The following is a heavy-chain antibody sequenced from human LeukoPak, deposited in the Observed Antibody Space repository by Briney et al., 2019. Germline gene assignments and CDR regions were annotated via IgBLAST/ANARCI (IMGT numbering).Heavy chain of an antibody. J-gene: IGHJ4*02. CDR3: ATRGLRGSGWYRVDY. Sequence: SETLSLTCTVAGGSISSYYWSWIRQPPGKGLEWIGYIYYSGSTNYNPSLKSRVTISVDTSKNQFSLKLSSVTAADTAVYYCATRGLRGSGWYRVDYWGQGTLVTVSS. CDR2: IYYSGST. V-gene: IGHV4-59*01. D-gene: IGHD6-19*01. CDR1: GGSISSYY.